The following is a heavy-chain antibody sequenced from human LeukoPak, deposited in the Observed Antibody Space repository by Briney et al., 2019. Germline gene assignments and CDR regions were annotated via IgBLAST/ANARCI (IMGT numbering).Heavy chain of an antibody. Sequence: PSETLSLTCTVSGGSISSSSYYWGWIRQPPGKGLEWIGSIYYSGSTYYNPSLKSRVTISVDTSKNQFSLKLSSVTAADTAVYYCARLPQRTYSALPYWGQGTLVTVSS. CDR3: ARLPQRTYSALPY. J-gene: IGHJ4*02. D-gene: IGHD4-4*01. CDR2: IYYSGST. V-gene: IGHV4-39*01. CDR1: GGSISSSSYY.